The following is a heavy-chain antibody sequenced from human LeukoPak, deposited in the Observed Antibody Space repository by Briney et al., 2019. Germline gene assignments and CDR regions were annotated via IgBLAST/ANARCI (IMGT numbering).Heavy chain of an antibody. Sequence: SETLSLTCTVSGGSVSRGGYYWNWIRQHPGKGLEWIGFTSYSEGTYYNPSLMSRITISVDRSQNQFSLKMRDVTAADTDVYFCATADWESFYFDSWGQGVLVAVSS. CDR1: GGSVSRGGYY. D-gene: IGHD1-26*01. V-gene: IGHV4-31*03. J-gene: IGHJ4*02. CDR3: ATADWESFYFDS. CDR2: TSYSEGT.